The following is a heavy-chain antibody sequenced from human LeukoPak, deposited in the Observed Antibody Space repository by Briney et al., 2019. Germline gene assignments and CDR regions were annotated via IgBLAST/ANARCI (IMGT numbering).Heavy chain of an antibody. CDR3: AKVGDPDY. D-gene: IGHD2-15*01. CDR1: GLTFSSYS. CDR2: ISSSSGYI. Sequence: GGSLRLSCAASGLTFSSYSMNWVRQAPGKGLEWVSSISSSSGYIYYADSVKGRFTISRDNAKNSLYLQMDSLRAEDTAVYYCAKVGDPDYWGQGTLVTVSS. V-gene: IGHV3-21*01. J-gene: IGHJ4*02.